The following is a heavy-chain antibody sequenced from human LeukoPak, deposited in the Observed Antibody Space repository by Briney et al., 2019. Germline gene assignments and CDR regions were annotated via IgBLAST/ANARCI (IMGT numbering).Heavy chain of an antibody. CDR3: ARTRTDFVGYYFDY. V-gene: IGHV3-53*05. Sequence: GGSLRLSCAASGFTVSSNYMSWVRQAPGKGLEWVSVIYSGGSTYYADSVKGRFTISRDNSKNTLYLQMNSLRAEDTAVYYCARTRTDFVGYYFDYWGQGTLVTVSS. D-gene: IGHD3/OR15-3a*01. CDR2: IYSGGST. J-gene: IGHJ4*02. CDR1: GFTVSSNY.